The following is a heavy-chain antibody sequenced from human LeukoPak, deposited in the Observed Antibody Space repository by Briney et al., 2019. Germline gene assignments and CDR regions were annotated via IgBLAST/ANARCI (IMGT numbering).Heavy chain of an antibody. CDR1: GFTFDDYA. Sequence: GGSLRLSCAASGFTFDDYAMPWVRHAPGKGLEWVSGIGWNSGGIVYADSVKGRFTISRDNAKNSLYLQMNSLGAEDTALYYCAKVTAAGFVDYWGQGTLVTVSS. CDR3: AKVTAAGFVDY. V-gene: IGHV3-9*01. J-gene: IGHJ4*02. D-gene: IGHD6-13*01. CDR2: IGWNSGGI.